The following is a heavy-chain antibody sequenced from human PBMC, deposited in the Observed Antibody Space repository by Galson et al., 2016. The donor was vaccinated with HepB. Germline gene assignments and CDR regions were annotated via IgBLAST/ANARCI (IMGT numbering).Heavy chain of an antibody. D-gene: IGHD3-3*01. CDR2: IRSSSSYI. Sequence: SLRLSCAASGITFSPYAMTWVRQAPGKGLEWVSSIRSSSSYIYYADSVKGRFTISRDNAKNSLYLQMDSLRAEDTAVYYCARDYYDFWSGYYTSTYYFDYWGQGTLVTVSS. CDR1: GITFSPYA. J-gene: IGHJ4*02. V-gene: IGHV3-21*01. CDR3: ARDYYDFWSGYYTSTYYFDY.